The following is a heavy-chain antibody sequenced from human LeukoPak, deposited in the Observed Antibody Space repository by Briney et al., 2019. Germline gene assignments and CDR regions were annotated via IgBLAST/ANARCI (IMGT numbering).Heavy chain of an antibody. J-gene: IGHJ4*02. CDR2: FSSGFHA. V-gene: IGHV3-13*01. CDR1: GFTLGSHD. CDR3: VREARGYHYTYFDY. D-gene: IGHD5-18*01. Sequence: GGSLRLSCTASGFTLGSHDMHWVRQIPGQGLEWVAAFSSGFHAFFADSVQGRFTVSREDARNSLYLQMNSLRAGDTAVYYCVREARGYHYTYFDYWGQGTLVTVYS.